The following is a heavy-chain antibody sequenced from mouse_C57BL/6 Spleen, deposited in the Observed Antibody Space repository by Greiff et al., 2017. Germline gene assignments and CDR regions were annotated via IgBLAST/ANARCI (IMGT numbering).Heavy chain of an antibody. D-gene: IGHD2-2*01. V-gene: IGHV1-26*01. J-gene: IGHJ3*01. CDR2: INPNNGGT. Sequence: VQLQQSGPELVKPGASVKISCKASGYTFTDYYMNWVKQSHGKSLEWIGDINPNNGGTSYNQKFKGKATLTVDKSSSTAYMELRSLTSEDSAVYYCARGGTMVTTGFAYWGQGTLVTVSA. CDR3: ARGGTMVTTGFAY. CDR1: GYTFTDYY.